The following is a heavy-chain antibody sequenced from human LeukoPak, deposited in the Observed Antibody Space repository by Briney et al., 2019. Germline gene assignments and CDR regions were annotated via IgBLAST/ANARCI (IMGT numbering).Heavy chain of an antibody. CDR3: AADREYSGYDRPYYYYGMDV. J-gene: IGHJ6*02. CDR1: GFTFTSSA. CDR2: IVVGSGNT. Sequence: SVKVSCKASGFTFTSSAMQWVRQARGQRLEWIGWIVVGSGNTNYAQKFQERVTITRDMSTSTAYMELSSLRSEDTAVYYCAADREYSGYDRPYYYYGMDVWGQGTTVTVSS. D-gene: IGHD5-12*01. V-gene: IGHV1-58*02.